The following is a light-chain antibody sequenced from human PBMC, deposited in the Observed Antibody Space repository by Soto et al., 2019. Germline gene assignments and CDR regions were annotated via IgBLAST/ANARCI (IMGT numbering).Light chain of an antibody. Sequence: SYELTQPPSVSVSPGQTASITCSGDKLGDKYVCWYQQRSGQSPVLVMYQDRKRPSGIPERFSGSNSGNTATLTISGTQAMDEADYYCQVWDSHVVVFGGGTKLTVL. J-gene: IGLJ2*01. CDR1: KLGDKY. CDR2: QDR. CDR3: QVWDSHVVV. V-gene: IGLV3-1*01.